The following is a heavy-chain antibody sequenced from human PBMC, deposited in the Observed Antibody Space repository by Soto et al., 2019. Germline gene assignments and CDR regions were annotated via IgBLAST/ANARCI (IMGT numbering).Heavy chain of an antibody. D-gene: IGHD4-17*01. V-gene: IGHV3-33*06. CDR3: AKSPEGKLRGAAFDI. J-gene: IGHJ3*02. CDR1: GFTFSSYG. Sequence: GGSLRLSCAASGFTFSSYGMHWVRQAPGKGLEWVAVIWYDGSNKYYADSVKGRFTISRDNSKNTLYLQMNSLRAEDTAVYYCAKSPEGKLRGAAFDIWGQGTMVTVSS. CDR2: IWYDGSNK.